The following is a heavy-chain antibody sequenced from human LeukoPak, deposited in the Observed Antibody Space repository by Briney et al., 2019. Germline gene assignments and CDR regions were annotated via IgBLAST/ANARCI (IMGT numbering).Heavy chain of an antibody. D-gene: IGHD2-21*02. Sequence: GVSLRLSCAASGFTFSSYAMSWVRQAPGKGLEWVSAISGSGGSTYYADSVKGRFTISRDNSKNTLYLQMNSLRAEDTAVYYCAKARVYGGNSDFDYWGQGTLVTVSS. CDR3: AKARVYGGNSDFDY. CDR2: ISGSGGST. J-gene: IGHJ4*02. CDR1: GFTFSSYA. V-gene: IGHV3-23*01.